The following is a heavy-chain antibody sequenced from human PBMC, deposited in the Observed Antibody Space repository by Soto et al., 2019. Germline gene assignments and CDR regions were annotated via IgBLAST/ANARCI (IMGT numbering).Heavy chain of an antibody. CDR3: ARFVRSGIGTTCYILADV. Sequence: SETLSLTCAVYGGSFSGYYWSWIRRPPGKGLEWIGEINHSGSTNYNPSLKSRVIISVDTSKTPFSLKLRSVIVADTAVYHCARFVRSGIGTTCYILADVWGRGTMVTVSS. J-gene: IGHJ6*02. CDR2: INHSGST. V-gene: IGHV4-34*01. CDR1: GGSFSGYY. D-gene: IGHD1-1*01.